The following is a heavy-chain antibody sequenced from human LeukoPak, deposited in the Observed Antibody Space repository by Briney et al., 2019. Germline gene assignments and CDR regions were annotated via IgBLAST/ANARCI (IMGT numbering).Heavy chain of an antibody. CDR3: AKTGGRGDPFDY. CDR2: IGVSGANT. J-gene: IGHJ4*02. V-gene: IGHV3-23*01. Sequence: GGSLRLSCAASGFTFNNFAMSWVRQAPGKGLEWVSTIGVSGANTYYADFVKGRFTVSRDDSKNTLYLQMNSLRAEDTAVYYCAKTGGRGDPFDYWGQGTLVTVSS. CDR1: GFTFNNFA. D-gene: IGHD2-21*02.